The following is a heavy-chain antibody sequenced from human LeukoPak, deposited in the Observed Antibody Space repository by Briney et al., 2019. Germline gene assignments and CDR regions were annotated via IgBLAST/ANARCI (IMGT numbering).Heavy chain of an antibody. CDR2: IYHTGST. CDR3: ARRGGFFDY. Sequence: NPSGTLSLTCAVSGDSMISTNWWSWVRQPPGKGLELIGEIYHTGSTNYNPSLQSRVTISIDKSKNQFFLRLSSVTAADTAFYYCARRGGFFDYWGQGTLVTVSS. V-gene: IGHV4-4*02. D-gene: IGHD3-16*01. CDR1: GDSMISTNW. J-gene: IGHJ4*02.